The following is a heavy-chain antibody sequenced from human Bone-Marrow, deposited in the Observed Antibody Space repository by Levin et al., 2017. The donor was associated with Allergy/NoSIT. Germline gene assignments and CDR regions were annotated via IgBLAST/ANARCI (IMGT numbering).Heavy chain of an antibody. CDR2: INTNTGNP. J-gene: IGHJ4*02. CDR3: ARVNNYGGNSLYFDF. Sequence: EASVKVSCKASGYTFTKYAMNWVRQAPGQGLEWMGWINTNTGNPTSAQGFTGRFVFSLDTSVSTAYLQISSLKAEDTAVYYCARVNNYGGNSLYFDFWGQGTLVTVSS. CDR1: GYTFTKYA. V-gene: IGHV7-4-1*02. D-gene: IGHD4-23*01.